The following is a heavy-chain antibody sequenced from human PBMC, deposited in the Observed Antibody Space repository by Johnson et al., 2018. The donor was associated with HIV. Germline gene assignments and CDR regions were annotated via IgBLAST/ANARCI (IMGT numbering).Heavy chain of an antibody. D-gene: IGHD3-3*01. CDR3: ARYFSLRAFDL. V-gene: IGHV3-53*01. CDR1: GFTVSSNY. J-gene: IGHJ3*01. CDR2: FYSGGST. Sequence: VQLVESGGGLIQPGGSLRLSCVASGFTVSSNYMSWVRQAPGKGLEWVSVFYSGGSTYYADSVKGRFTISRDNSKNKLYLQMNSLRSEATAVYYCARYFSLRAFDLWGQGTMVTVSS.